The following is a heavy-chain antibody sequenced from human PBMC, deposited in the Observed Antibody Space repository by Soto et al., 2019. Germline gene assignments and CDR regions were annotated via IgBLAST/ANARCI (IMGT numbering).Heavy chain of an antibody. CDR1: GFTLSGYA. J-gene: IGHJ3*02. CDR3: ARAPRDYCSGGSCENAFDI. CDR2: ISSNGVGT. V-gene: IGHV3-64*01. Sequence: PGGSLRLSCAASGFTLSGYAMDWVRQAPGKGLEYVSGISSNGVGTYYANSVQGRFTISRDNSKNTVYLQMGSPRPEDMAVYYCARAPRDYCSGGSCENAFDIWGQGTMVTV. D-gene: IGHD2-15*01.